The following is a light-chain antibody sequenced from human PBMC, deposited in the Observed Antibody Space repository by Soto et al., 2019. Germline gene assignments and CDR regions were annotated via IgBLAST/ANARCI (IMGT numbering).Light chain of an antibody. Sequence: EIVLTQSPGTLSLSPGERATLSCRASQSVSNNYLAWYQQKPGQAPRLLIYVAANRATGIPDRFSGSGEGTDFTLTISRLAPEDFAVYYCQQYGSAGTFGQGTKVDSK. J-gene: IGKJ1*01. CDR3: QQYGSAGT. CDR1: QSVSNNY. V-gene: IGKV3-20*01. CDR2: VAA.